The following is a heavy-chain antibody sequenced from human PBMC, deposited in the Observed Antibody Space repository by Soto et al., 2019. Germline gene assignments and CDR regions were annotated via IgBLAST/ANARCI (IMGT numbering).Heavy chain of an antibody. CDR3: TREDYYGYKMHGMDD. J-gene: IGHJ6*02. Sequence: EVQLVESGGGLIQPGGSLRLSCAASGFSVSSNYMSWVRQAPGKGLEWVSVFYTDGSRYYADSVKGRCTMSRDTSKHTLTLQMNSLRAEYSAESYCTREDYYGYKMHGMDDLGQGTTVTVSS. V-gene: IGHV3-53*01. CDR1: GFSVSSNY. CDR2: FYTDGSR. D-gene: IGHD1-26*01.